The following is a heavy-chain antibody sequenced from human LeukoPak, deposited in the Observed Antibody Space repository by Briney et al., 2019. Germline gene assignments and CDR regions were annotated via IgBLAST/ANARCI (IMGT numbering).Heavy chain of an antibody. CDR3: ARVVNGYVDY. CDR2: ISASSNYI. CDR1: GFTFSNTN. J-gene: IGHJ4*02. V-gene: IGHV3-21*06. D-gene: IGHD2-8*01. Sequence: GGSLRLSCAASGFTFSNTNMNWVRQAPGKGLKWVSFISASSNYIYYADSVKGRFTISRDNAQNSLHLQMNSLRAEDTAVYFCARVVNGYVDYWGQGTLVTVSS.